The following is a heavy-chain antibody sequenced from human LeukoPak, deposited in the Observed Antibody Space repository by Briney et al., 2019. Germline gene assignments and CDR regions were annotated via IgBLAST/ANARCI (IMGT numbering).Heavy chain of an antibody. J-gene: IGHJ6*03. Sequence: SETLSLTCSVSGGSISQYYWGWIRQPPRKRLEWMGQIYSSGSTDYNPSLKSRVSISMASSENQFSLKLSSPTAADTAVYYCARIIRGSFSSLGYMDVWGKGTTVTVSS. CDR1: GGSISQYY. CDR3: ARIIRGSFSSLGYMDV. V-gene: IGHV4-59*01. D-gene: IGHD3-10*01. CDR2: IYSSGST.